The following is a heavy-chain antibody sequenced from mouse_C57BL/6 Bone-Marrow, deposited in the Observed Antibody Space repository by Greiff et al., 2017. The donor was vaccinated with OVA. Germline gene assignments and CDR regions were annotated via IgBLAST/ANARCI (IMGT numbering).Heavy chain of an antibody. D-gene: IGHD1-1*01. J-gene: IGHJ2*01. CDR1: GFTFSSYG. CDR2: ISSGGSYT. V-gene: IGHV5-6*01. Sequence: EVQVVESGGDLAKPGGSLKLSCAASGFTFSSYGMSWVRQTPDKRLEWVATISSGGSYTYYPDSVKGRFTISRDNAKNTLYLQMSSLKSEDTAMYYCARHGVVAYFGYWGQGTTLTVSS. CDR3: ARHGVVAYFGY.